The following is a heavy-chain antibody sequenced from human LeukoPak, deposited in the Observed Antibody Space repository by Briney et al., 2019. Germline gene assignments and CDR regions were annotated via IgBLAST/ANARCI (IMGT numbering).Heavy chain of an antibody. Sequence: SETLSLTCSVSGGSLSRYFWSWIRQPPGKGLEWIGYIYYSGSTKYNPSLKSRVTISVDTSKNQFSLKLSSVTAADTAVYYCARGLSHALGATQTPTSAWGEGTLVTVSS. J-gene: IGHJ4*02. D-gene: IGHD1-26*01. CDR2: IYYSGST. V-gene: IGHV4-59*08. CDR3: ARGLSHALGATQTPTSA. CDR1: GGSLSRYF.